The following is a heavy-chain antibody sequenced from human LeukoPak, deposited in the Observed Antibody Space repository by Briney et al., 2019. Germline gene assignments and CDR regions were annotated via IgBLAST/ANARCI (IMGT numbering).Heavy chain of an antibody. D-gene: IGHD2-21*02. Sequence: GGSLRLSCAASGFTFSNYWMSWVRQAPGKGLEWVANINQGGSEKYYLNSVKGRFTISRDNAKNTRYLQMNSLRAEDTAEYYFAKGVTRWAFDIWGQGTMVTVSS. CDR2: INQGGSEK. CDR3: AKGVTRWAFDI. J-gene: IGHJ3*02. CDR1: GFTFSNYW. V-gene: IGHV3-7*05.